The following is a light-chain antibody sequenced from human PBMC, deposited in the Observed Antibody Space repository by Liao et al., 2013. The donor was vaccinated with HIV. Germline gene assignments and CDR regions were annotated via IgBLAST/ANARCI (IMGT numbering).Light chain of an antibody. V-gene: IGLV3-21*04. J-gene: IGLJ1*01. CDR2: YDN. CDR3: QVWDSSSDHYV. CDR1: NIGSKS. Sequence: SYELTQPPSVSVAPGKTARITCGGNNIGSKSVHWYQKQPGQAPVLVITYDNERPSGISERFSGSNSGNTATLTISRVEAGDEADYYCQVWDSSSDHYVFGTGTKVTVL.